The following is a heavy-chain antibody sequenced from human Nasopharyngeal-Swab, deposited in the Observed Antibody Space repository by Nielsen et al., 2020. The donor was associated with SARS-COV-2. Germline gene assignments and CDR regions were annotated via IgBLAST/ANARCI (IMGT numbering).Heavy chain of an antibody. D-gene: IGHD3-22*01. J-gene: IGHJ3*02. CDR1: GGSISSGGYY. Sequence: SETLSLTCTVSGGSISSGGYYWSWIRQHPGKGLEWIGYIYYSGSTYYNPSLKSRVTISVDTSKNQFSLKLSSVTAADTAVYYCARDYYDSSGPRGYDAFDIWGQGTMVTVSS. CDR3: ARDYYDSSGPRGYDAFDI. V-gene: IGHV4-31*03. CDR2: IYYSGST.